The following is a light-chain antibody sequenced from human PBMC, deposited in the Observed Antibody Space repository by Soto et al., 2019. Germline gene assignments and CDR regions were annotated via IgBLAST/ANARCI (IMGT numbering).Light chain of an antibody. J-gene: IGKJ2*01. Sequence: DIQMTQSPSTLSASVGDSVTITCRASQGISNYLAWYHQKPGKAPKLLIYRASTLESGVPSRFSGRGSATEFTLSISSLQPDDFATYYCQQCSTYPYTFGQGTKLEIK. CDR2: RAS. CDR1: QGISNY. CDR3: QQCSTYPYT. V-gene: IGKV1-5*03.